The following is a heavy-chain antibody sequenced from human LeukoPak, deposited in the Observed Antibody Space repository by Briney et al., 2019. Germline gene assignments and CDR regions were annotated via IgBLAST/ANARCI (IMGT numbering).Heavy chain of an antibody. Sequence: KPSETLSLTCTVSGGSISSGSYYWSWIRQPAGKGLEWIGRINTSGSTNYNPSFEIRVTISVDTSKNQFSLRLSSVTAADTAVYYCARFVAGLEYFDYWGQGTLVTVSS. D-gene: IGHD3-3*01. CDR2: INTSGST. CDR3: ARFVAGLEYFDY. V-gene: IGHV4-61*02. J-gene: IGHJ4*02. CDR1: GGSISSGSYY.